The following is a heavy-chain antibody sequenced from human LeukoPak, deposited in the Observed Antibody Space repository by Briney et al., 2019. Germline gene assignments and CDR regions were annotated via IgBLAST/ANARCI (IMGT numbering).Heavy chain of an antibody. Sequence: GGSLRLSCAASGFTFTTYSMNWVRQAPGKGLEWVSSISSSSSYIYYADSVKGRFTISRDNAKNSLYLQMNSLRAEDTAVYYCAKDGDTMIVVVTYFDYWGQGTLVTVSS. V-gene: IGHV3-21*04. CDR3: AKDGDTMIVVVTYFDY. CDR1: GFTFTTYS. CDR2: ISSSSSYI. D-gene: IGHD3-22*01. J-gene: IGHJ4*02.